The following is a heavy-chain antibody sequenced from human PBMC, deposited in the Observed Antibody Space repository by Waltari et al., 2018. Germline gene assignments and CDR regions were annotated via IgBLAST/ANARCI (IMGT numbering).Heavy chain of an antibody. CDR2: IYYSGRT. Sequence: QVQLQESGPGLVKPSQTLSLTCTVSGGSISSGDYSWSWISQPPGKGLEWIGYIYYSGRTYYNPSLKSRVTISVDTSKNQFSLKLSSVTAADTAVYYCARVWSTVTTGRSDWFDPWGQGTLVTVSS. J-gene: IGHJ5*02. CDR3: ARVWSTVTTGRSDWFDP. V-gene: IGHV4-30-4*08. D-gene: IGHD4-17*01. CDR1: GGSISSGDYS.